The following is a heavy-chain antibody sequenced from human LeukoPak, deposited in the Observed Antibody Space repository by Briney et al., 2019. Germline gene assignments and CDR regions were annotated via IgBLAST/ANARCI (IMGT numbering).Heavy chain of an antibody. Sequence: GGSLRLSCAASGFTYGTFAFSWVRQAPGKGLEWVSSITGDDSTYYADSVKGRFTISRDTSSNTLYLQMNSLRAEDTALYYCAKGHYDFRDYWGQGTLVTVSS. V-gene: IGHV3-23*01. CDR1: GFTYGTFA. CDR2: ITGDDST. CDR3: AKGHYDFRDY. J-gene: IGHJ4*02. D-gene: IGHD3-3*01.